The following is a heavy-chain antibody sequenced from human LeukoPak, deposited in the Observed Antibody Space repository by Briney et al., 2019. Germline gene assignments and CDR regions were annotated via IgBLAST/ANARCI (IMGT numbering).Heavy chain of an antibody. CDR1: GYTFTSYG. Sequence: GASVKVSCKASGYTFTSYGISWVRQAPGQGLEWMGWIRASNGNTNYAQKLQGRVTMTTDTSTSTAYMELRSLRSDDTAVYYCARDWYCSGGSCYSWMDYFDYWGQGTLVTVSS. CDR3: ARDWYCSGGSCYSWMDYFDY. CDR2: IRASNGNT. V-gene: IGHV1-18*01. J-gene: IGHJ4*02. D-gene: IGHD2-15*01.